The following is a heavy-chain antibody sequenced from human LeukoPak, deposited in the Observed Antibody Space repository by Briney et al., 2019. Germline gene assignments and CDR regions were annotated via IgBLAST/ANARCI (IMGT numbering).Heavy chain of an antibody. J-gene: IGHJ2*01. CDR3: VRGLSGVSSWYFDL. D-gene: IGHD7-27*01. V-gene: IGHV3-23*01. Sequence: PGGSLRLSCAISGFTFSSYAMYWVRQAPGRGLEWVSAISGSGGSTYYADSVRGRFIISRDISKNTLHLQMNDLGAEDTALYYCVRGLSGVSSWYFDLWGRGTLVSVSS. CDR1: GFTFSSYA. CDR2: ISGSGGST.